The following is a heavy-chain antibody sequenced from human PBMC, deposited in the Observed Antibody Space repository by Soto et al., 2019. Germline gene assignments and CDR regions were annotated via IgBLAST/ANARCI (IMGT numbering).Heavy chain of an antibody. J-gene: IGHJ5*02. D-gene: IGHD3-10*01. CDR2: IYYSGST. CDR3: ARRVRERTFDP. CDR1: GGSISSSSYY. Sequence: QLQLQESGPGLVKPSETLSLTCTVSGGSISSSSYYWGWIRQPPGKGPEWIGSIYYSGSTYYNPSLKGRGTISVDTSKNQFSLKLSSVAAADTAVYYCARRVRERTFDPWGQGTLVTVSS. V-gene: IGHV4-39*01.